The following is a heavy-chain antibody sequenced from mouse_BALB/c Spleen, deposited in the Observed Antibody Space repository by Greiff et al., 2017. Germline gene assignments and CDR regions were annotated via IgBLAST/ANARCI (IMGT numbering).Heavy chain of an antibody. CDR1: GYTFTSYV. D-gene: IGHD2-4*01. Sequence: EVQLQESGPELVKPGASVKMSCKASGYTFTSYVMHWVKQKPGQGLEWIGYINPYNDGTKYNEKFKGKATLTSDKSSSTAYMELSSLTSEDSAVYYCARGALYYDYDGWFAYWGQGTLVTVSA. V-gene: IGHV1-14*01. CDR2: INPYNDGT. CDR3: ARGALYYDYDGWFAY. J-gene: IGHJ3*01.